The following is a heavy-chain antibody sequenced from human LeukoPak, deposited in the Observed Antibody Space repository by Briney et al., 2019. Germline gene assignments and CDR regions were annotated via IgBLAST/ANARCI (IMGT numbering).Heavy chain of an antibody. J-gene: IGHJ4*02. CDR2: ISYDGDNK. D-gene: IGHD3-10*01. V-gene: IGHV3-30*18. CDR1: GFTFSSYS. CDR3: AKDRAPLDNYGSGEFDY. Sequence: PGGSLRLSCAASGFTFSSYSMNWVRQAPGKGLEWVAVISYDGDNKYYADSVKGRFTISRDNSKNTLYLQMNSLRAEDTAVYYCAKDRAPLDNYGSGEFDYWGQGTLVTVSS.